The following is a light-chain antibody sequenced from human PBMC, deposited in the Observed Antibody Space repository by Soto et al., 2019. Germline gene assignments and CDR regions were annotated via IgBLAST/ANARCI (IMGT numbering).Light chain of an antibody. Sequence: QSALTQPASVSGSPGQSITISCTGTSSDVGSYNLVSWYQQHPGKAPKLMIYEVSKRPSGVSNRFSGSKSGNTASLTISGLKAEDEADYYCCSYAGSRTFVVGTGTKLTVL. CDR3: CSYAGSRTFV. V-gene: IGLV2-23*02. CDR1: SSDVGSYNL. J-gene: IGLJ1*01. CDR2: EVS.